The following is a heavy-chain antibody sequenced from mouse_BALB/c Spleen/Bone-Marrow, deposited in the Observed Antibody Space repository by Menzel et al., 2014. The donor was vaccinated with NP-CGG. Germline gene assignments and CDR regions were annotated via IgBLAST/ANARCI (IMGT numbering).Heavy chain of an antibody. J-gene: IGHJ3*01. CDR3: ARGGGYGNSPWFAY. CDR2: IYPGDGST. CDR1: GYTFTSYD. Sequence: LVESRPELVKPGALVKISCKASGYTFTSYDINWVKQRPGQGLEWIGWIYPGDGSTKYNEKFKGKATLTADKSSSTAYMQLSSLTSENSAVYFCARGGGYGNSPWFAYWGQGTLVTVSA. V-gene: IGHV1S33*01. D-gene: IGHD2-10*02.